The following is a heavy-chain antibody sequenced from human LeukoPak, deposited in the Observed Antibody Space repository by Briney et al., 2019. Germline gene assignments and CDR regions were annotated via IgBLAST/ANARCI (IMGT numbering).Heavy chain of an antibody. CDR1: GGSISSSSYY. CDR2: IYYSGST. Sequence: SETLSLTCTVSGGSISSSSYYWGWIRQPPGKGLEWIGYIYYSGSTYYNPSLKSRVTVSVDTSKNQFSLKPSSVTAADTAVYYCARGALHSSGYLGAFDIWGQGTVVTVSS. J-gene: IGHJ3*02. V-gene: IGHV4-30-4*08. D-gene: IGHD3-22*01. CDR3: ARGALHSSGYLGAFDI.